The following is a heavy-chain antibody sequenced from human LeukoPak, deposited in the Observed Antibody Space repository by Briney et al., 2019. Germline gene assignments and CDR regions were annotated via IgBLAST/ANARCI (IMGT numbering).Heavy chain of an antibody. V-gene: IGHV1-2*02. Sequence: ASVKVSCKASGYTFTGYYMHWVRQAPGQGLEWMGWINPNSGGTNYAQKFQGRVTMTRDTSITTAYMELSSLRFDDTAVYYCARGTAYYGSGSNLNTWGQGTLVTVSS. CDR2: INPNSGGT. J-gene: IGHJ4*02. CDR3: ARGTAYYGSGSNLNT. CDR1: GYTFTGYY. D-gene: IGHD3-10*01.